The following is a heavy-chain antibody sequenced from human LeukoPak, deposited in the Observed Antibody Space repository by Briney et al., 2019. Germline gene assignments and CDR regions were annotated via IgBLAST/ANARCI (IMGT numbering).Heavy chain of an antibody. Sequence: ASVKVSCKVSGYTLTELPMHWVRQAPGKGLEWMGGFDPEDGETIYAQKFQGRVTMTEDTSTDTAYMELSSLRSEDTAVYYCATADYGDLPVDYWGQGTLVTVSS. CDR2: FDPEDGET. CDR1: GYTLTELP. D-gene: IGHD4-17*01. V-gene: IGHV1-24*01. CDR3: ATADYGDLPVDY. J-gene: IGHJ4*02.